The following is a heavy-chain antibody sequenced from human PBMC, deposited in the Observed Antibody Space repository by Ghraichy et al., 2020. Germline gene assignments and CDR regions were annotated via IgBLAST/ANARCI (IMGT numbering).Heavy chain of an antibody. J-gene: IGHJ4*02. D-gene: IGHD4-17*01. V-gene: IGHV3-33*01. CDR3: ARDLGGRSTGEDYGDYIDY. CDR2: IWYDGSNK. CDR1: GFTFSSYG. Sequence: GESLNISCAASGFTFSSYGMHWVRQAPGKGLEWVAVIWYDGSNKYYADSVKGRFTISRDNSKNTLYLQMNSLRAEDTAVYYCARDLGGRSTGEDYGDYIDYWGQGTLVTVSS.